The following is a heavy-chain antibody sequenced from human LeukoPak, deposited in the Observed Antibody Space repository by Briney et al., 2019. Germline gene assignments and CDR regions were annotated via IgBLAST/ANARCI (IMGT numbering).Heavy chain of an antibody. V-gene: IGHV3-21*01. CDR3: ARAEVLLWFGESPGAEYFQH. J-gene: IGHJ1*01. Sequence: PGGSLRLSCAASGFTFSDYYMNWVRQAPGKGLEWVSSISTRGSYIYYADSVKGRFTISRDNAKNSLYLQMNSLRAEDTAVYYCARAEVLLWFGESPGAEYFQHWGQGTLVTVSS. CDR2: ISTRGSYI. D-gene: IGHD3-10*01. CDR1: GFTFSDYY.